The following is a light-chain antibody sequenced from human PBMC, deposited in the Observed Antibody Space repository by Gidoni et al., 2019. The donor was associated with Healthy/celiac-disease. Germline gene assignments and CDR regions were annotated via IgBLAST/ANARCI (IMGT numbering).Light chain of an antibody. CDR1: QSISSW. CDR2: KAS. CDR3: QQYNSYWT. Sequence: DIQMTQSPSTLSASVADRVTITCRASQSISSWLAWYQQKPGKAPKLLIYKASSLESGVPSRFSGSGSGTEFTLTISSLQPDDFATYYCQQYNSYWTFXQXTKVEIK. V-gene: IGKV1-5*03. J-gene: IGKJ1*01.